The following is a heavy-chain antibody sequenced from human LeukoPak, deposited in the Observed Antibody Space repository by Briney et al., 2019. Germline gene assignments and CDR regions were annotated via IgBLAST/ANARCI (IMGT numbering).Heavy chain of an antibody. CDR3: ATGTVTTDAFDI. J-gene: IGHJ3*02. Sequence: ASVKVSCKVSGYTLTELSMHWVRQAPGKGLEWMGGFDPEDGETIYAQKFQGRVTMTEDTSTDTAYMELSSLRSEDTAVYYCATGTVTTDAFDIRGQGTMVTVSS. D-gene: IGHD4-11*01. CDR2: FDPEDGET. V-gene: IGHV1-24*01. CDR1: GYTLTELS.